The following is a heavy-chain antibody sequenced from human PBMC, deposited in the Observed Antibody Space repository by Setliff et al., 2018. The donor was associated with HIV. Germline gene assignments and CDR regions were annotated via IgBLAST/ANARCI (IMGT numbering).Heavy chain of an antibody. CDR3: ARDLDPYFAMAV. V-gene: IGHV3-23*01. CDR2: ISGSGGST. J-gene: IGHJ6*02. CDR1: GFTFSTYD. Sequence: PGGSLRLSCAASGFTFSTYDMTWVRQAPGKGLEWVSAISGSGGSTYYADSVKSRFTISRDNSKNTLYLQMTRLSAEDTAVYYCARDLDPYFAMAVWGQGTTVTVSS.